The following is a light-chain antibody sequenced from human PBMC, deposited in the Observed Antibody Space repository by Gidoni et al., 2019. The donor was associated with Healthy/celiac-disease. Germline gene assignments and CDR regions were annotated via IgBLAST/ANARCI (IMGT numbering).Light chain of an antibody. CDR3: CSYAGSYTFVV. CDR2: DVS. J-gene: IGLJ2*01. Sequence: QSPLTQPRSVSGSPRQPVTISCTGTRSDVGGYNYVYWYQHHTGKAPKLMIYDVSKRPSGVPDRFSGSKSGNTASLTISGLQAEDEADYYCCSYAGSYTFVVFGGGTKLTVL. CDR1: RSDVGGYNY. V-gene: IGLV2-11*01.